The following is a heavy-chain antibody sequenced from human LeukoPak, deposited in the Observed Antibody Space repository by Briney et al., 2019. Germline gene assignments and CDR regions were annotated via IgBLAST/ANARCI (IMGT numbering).Heavy chain of an antibody. CDR1: GGSISSYY. J-gene: IGHJ4*02. CDR3: ARDVRRRDGYNYAEV. V-gene: IGHV4-59*01. CDR2: ISYSGIN. Sequence: SETMSLTCTVSGGSISSYYWSWIRQPPGKGLEWIGYISYSGINNYNPSLKSRVTISVDTSKNHFSLELTSVTAADTAVYYCARDVRRRDGYNYAEVWGQGTLVTVSS. D-gene: IGHD5-24*01.